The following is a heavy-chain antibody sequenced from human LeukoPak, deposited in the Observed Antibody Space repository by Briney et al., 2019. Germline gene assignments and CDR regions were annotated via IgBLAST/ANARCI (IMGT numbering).Heavy chain of an antibody. CDR2: ISTYSGAT. CDR1: GYTFTTYG. V-gene: IGHV1-18*01. D-gene: IGHD6-13*01. Sequence: ASVKVSCKASGYTFTTYGISWVRQAPGQGLEWMGWISTYSGATNYVQNLQGRVTMTTDTSTTTVYMELRSLRADDTAVYYCARVSSSSWYAAIDYWGQGTLVTVSS. CDR3: ARVSSSSWYAAIDY. J-gene: IGHJ4*02.